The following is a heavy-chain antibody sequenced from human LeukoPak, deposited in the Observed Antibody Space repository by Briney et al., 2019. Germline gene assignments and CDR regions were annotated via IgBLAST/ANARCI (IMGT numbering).Heavy chain of an antibody. CDR3: ARGGRRFLEWLFDP. Sequence: ASVKVPCKASGYTFTGYYMHWVRQAPGQGLEWMEWINPNSGSTNYAQKFQGRVTMTRDTSISTAYMELSRLRSDDTAVYYCARGGRRFLEWLFDPWGQGTLVTVSS. J-gene: IGHJ5*02. D-gene: IGHD3-3*01. V-gene: IGHV1-2*02. CDR1: GYTFTGYY. CDR2: INPNSGST.